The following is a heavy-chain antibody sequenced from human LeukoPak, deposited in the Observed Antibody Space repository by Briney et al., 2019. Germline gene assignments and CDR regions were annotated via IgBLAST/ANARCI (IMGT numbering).Heavy chain of an antibody. CDR3: ARDVWGDRDSYFDY. CDR1: GFTFSTYW. V-gene: IGHV3-74*01. D-gene: IGHD2-21*01. CDR2: INTDGRST. J-gene: IGHJ4*02. Sequence: GGSLRLSCAASGFTFSTYWMHWIRQVPGKGLVWVSRINTDGRSTSYPDSVKGRFTISRDNAKNTLYLQMNSLRAEDTAVYYCARDVWGDRDSYFDYWGQGILVTVSS.